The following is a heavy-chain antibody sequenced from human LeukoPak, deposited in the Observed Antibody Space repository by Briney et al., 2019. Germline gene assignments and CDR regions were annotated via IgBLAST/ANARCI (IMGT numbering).Heavy chain of an antibody. CDR1: GGSISSSSYY. Sequence: KPSETLSLTCTVSGGSISSSSYYWGWIRQPAGKGLEWIGRIYTSGSTNYNPSLKSRVTMSVDTSKNQFSLKLSSVTAADTAAYYCARDLRTRGNYMDVWGKGTTVTVSS. J-gene: IGHJ6*03. D-gene: IGHD4-17*01. CDR3: ARDLRTRGNYMDV. CDR2: IYTSGST. V-gene: IGHV4-61*02.